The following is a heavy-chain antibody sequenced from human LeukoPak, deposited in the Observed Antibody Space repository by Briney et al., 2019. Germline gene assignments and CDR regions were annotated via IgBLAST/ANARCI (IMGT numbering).Heavy chain of an antibody. CDR1: GFTFSDYY. J-gene: IGHJ4*02. CDR3: ARGGSGDREAAANRGYY. Sequence: GGSLRLSCAASGFTFSDYYMSWIRQAPGKGLEWVSYISSSSSYTNYADSVKGRFTISRDNAKNSLYLQMNSLRAEDTAVYYCARGGSGDREAAANRGYYWGQGTLVTVSS. D-gene: IGHD6-13*01. CDR2: ISSSSSYT. V-gene: IGHV3-11*05.